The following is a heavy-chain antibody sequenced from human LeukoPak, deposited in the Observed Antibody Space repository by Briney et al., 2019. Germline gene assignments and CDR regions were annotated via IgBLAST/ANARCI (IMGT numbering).Heavy chain of an antibody. V-gene: IGHV1-8*01. CDR1: GYTFTTYD. CDR2: MNPNSGNT. D-gene: IGHD2-2*01. Sequence: ASVKVSCKASGYTFTTYDINWVRQATGQGLEWMGWMNPNSGNTGYAQKFQGRVTITRDTSASTAYMDLSSLRSEDTAVYYCARGRCVGSTNCYYFDSWGQGTLVTVSS. J-gene: IGHJ4*02. CDR3: ARGRCVGSTNCYYFDS.